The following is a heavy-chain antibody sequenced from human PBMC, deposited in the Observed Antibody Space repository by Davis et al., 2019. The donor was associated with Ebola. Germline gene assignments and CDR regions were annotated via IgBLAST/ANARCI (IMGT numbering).Heavy chain of an antibody. CDR1: GFTFSSYA. D-gene: IGHD3-9*01. Sequence: GESLKISCAASGFTFSSYAKNWVRQAPGKGLEWVASISGGDGSTSYADSVKGRFTISRDNSNNTLYLQMSSLRAEDTAVYYCAKESLRYFDWSPTYFDYWGQGTLVTVSS. V-gene: IGHV3-23*01. CDR2: ISGGDGST. CDR3: AKESLRYFDWSPTYFDY. J-gene: IGHJ4*02.